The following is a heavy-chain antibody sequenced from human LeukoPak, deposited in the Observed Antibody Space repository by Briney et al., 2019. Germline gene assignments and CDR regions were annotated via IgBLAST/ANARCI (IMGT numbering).Heavy chain of an antibody. CDR1: GFTFSSHD. D-gene: IGHD6-19*01. CDR3: ARSKSYSSGWTDFDC. Sequence: GGSLRLSCAASGFTFSSHDMHWVRQPTGKGLEWVSVIGTAGNTYYTDSVKGRFTISREDAKNSLYLQMDNLRAEDTAVYYCARSKSYSSGWTDFDCWGQGTLVTVSS. V-gene: IGHV3-13*01. CDR2: IGTAGNT. J-gene: IGHJ4*02.